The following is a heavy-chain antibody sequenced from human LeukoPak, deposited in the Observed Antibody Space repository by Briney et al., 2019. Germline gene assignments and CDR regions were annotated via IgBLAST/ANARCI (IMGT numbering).Heavy chain of an antibody. D-gene: IGHD3-22*01. Sequence: PGGSLRLSCAASGFTLSIHWMSWVRQAPGKGLEWVANIKEDGSEKHYANSVEGRFTIARDNARDSVYLEMHSVRPEDMAVYFCAGGGYYDGSGYYYALNFWGPGTLVTVSS. CDR2: IKEDGSEK. J-gene: IGHJ4*02. V-gene: IGHV3-7*05. CDR1: GFTLSIHW. CDR3: AGGGYYDGSGYYYALNF.